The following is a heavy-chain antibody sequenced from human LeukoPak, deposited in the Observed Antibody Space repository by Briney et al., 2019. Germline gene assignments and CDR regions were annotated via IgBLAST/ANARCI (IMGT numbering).Heavy chain of an antibody. V-gene: IGHV3-23*01. CDR3: AKPPSYCSSTSCYLDAFDI. D-gene: IGHD2-2*01. CDR2: ISGSGGST. CDR1: GFTFSSYA. J-gene: IGHJ3*02. Sequence: GGSLRLSCAASGFTFSSYAMSWVRQAPGKGLEWVSAISGSGGSTYYADSVKGRFTISGDNSKNTLYLQMNSLRAEDTAVYYCAKPPSYCSSTSCYLDAFDIWGQGTMVTVSS.